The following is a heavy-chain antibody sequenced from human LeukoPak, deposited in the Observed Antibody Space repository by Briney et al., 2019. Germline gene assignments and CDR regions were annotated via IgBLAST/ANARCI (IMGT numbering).Heavy chain of an antibody. CDR1: GGSFSGCY. D-gene: IGHD2-15*01. V-gene: IGHV4-34*01. J-gene: IGHJ4*02. CDR2: INHSGST. Sequence: PSETLSLTCAVYGGSFSGCYWSWIRQPPGKGLEWIGEINHSGSTNYNPSLKSRVTISVDTSKNQFSLKLSSVTAADTAVYYCARFMVVAATPVGIDYWGQGTLVTVSS. CDR3: ARFMVVAATPVGIDY.